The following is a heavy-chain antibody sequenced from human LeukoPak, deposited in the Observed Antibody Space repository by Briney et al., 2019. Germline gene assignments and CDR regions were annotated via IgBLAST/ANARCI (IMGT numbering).Heavy chain of an antibody. Sequence: PSETLSLTCTVSGGSISSYYWSWIRQPPGKGLEWIGRIYTSGSTNYNPSLKSRVTMSVDTSKNQFSLKLSSVTAADTAVYYCARATPPYGSGSPSLYYYGMDVWGQGTTVTVSS. CDR2: IYTSGST. CDR3: ARATPPYGSGSPSLYYYGMDV. V-gene: IGHV4-4*07. J-gene: IGHJ6*02. D-gene: IGHD3-10*01. CDR1: GGSISSYY.